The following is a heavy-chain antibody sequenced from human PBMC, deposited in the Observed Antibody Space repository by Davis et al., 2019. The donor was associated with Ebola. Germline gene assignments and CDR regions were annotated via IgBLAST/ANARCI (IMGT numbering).Heavy chain of an antibody. D-gene: IGHD6-13*01. Sequence: GESLKISCQGSGYSFTSYWIGWVRQMPGKGLEWMGIIYPGDSDTRYRPSFEGQVTISVDRSISTAYLQWSSLKASDTAMYYCARQESLYGSIDYWGQGTLVTVSS. CDR1: GYSFTSYW. J-gene: IGHJ4*02. V-gene: IGHV5-51*01. CDR2: IYPGDSDT. CDR3: ARQESLYGSIDY.